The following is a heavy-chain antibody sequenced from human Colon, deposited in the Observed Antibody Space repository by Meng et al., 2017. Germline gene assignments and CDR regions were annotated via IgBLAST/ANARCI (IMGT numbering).Heavy chain of an antibody. CDR3: ARDHGSTNWFFY. CDR1: GGSISSSRDS. J-gene: IGHJ4*02. V-gene: IGHV4-39*07. D-gene: IGHD3-9*01. CDR2: MSYTGTT. Sequence: QLLLQGRARGLLRPSGTLSSTCIVCGGSISSSRDSWGWGRQPPGKGLEWIGSMSYTGTTSYNPSLQSRVTISIDTSKNQLSLRLSSVSAADTAMYYCARDHGSTNWFFYWGQGTLVTVSS.